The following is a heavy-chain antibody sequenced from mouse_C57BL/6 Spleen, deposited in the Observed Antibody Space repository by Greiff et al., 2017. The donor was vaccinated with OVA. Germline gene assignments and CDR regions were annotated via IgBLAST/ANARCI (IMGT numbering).Heavy chain of an antibody. J-gene: IGHJ2*01. CDR3: ARSPTVVATGYFDY. V-gene: IGHV1-76*01. D-gene: IGHD1-1*01. CDR1: GYTFTDYY. Sequence: VQLQQSGAELVRPGASVKLSCKASGYTFTDYYINWVKQRPGQGLEWIARIYPGSGNTYYNEKFKGKATLTAEKSSSTAYMQLSSLTSEDSAVYFCARSPTVVATGYFDYWGQGTTLTVSS. CDR2: IYPGSGNT.